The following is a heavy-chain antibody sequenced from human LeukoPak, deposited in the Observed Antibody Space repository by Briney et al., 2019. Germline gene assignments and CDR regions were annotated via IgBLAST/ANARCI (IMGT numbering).Heavy chain of an antibody. CDR3: AKEMEDCSGGSCYALYYYYGMDV. J-gene: IGHJ6*02. D-gene: IGHD2-15*01. V-gene: IGHV3-48*01. Sequence: GGSLRLSCAASGFTFNTYTMNWVRQAPGKGLEWVSYISGSSGIIDYADSVRGRFTISRDNAKNSLYLQMNSLRAEDTAVYYCAKEMEDCSGGSCYALYYYYGMDVWGQGTTVTVSS. CDR1: GFTFNTYT. CDR2: ISGSSGII.